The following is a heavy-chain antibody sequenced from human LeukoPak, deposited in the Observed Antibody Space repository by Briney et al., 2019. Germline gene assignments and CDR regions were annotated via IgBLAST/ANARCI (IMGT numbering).Heavy chain of an antibody. CDR1: GFTFSSYG. V-gene: IGHV3-30*02. J-gene: IGHJ4*02. D-gene: IGHD6-6*01. Sequence: GGSLRLSCAASGFTFSSYGMHWVRQAPGKGLEWVAFIRYDGSNKYYADSVKGRFTISRDNSKNTLYLQMDSLRAEDTAVYYCAGGLSGYASSLGYWGQGTLVTVSA. CDR3: AGGLSGYASSLGY. CDR2: IRYDGSNK.